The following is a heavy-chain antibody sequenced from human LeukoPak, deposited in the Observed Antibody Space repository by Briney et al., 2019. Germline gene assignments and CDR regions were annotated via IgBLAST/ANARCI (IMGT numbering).Heavy chain of an antibody. CDR3: ARDPEAGGYFDY. J-gene: IGHJ4*02. CDR2: ISYDGSNK. Sequence: GGSLRLSCAASGFTFSSYAMHWVRQAPGKGLEWVAVISYDGSNKYYADSVKGRFTISRDNSKNTLYLQVNSLRAEDTAVYYCARDPEAGGYFDYWGQGTLVTVSS. V-gene: IGHV3-30-3*01. CDR1: GFTFSSYA. D-gene: IGHD4-23*01.